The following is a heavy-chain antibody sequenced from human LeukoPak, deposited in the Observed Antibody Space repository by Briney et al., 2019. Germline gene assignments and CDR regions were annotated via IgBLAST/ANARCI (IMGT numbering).Heavy chain of an antibody. CDR3: AREPYSGYDPYYYYYYMDV. J-gene: IGHJ6*03. D-gene: IGHD5-12*01. V-gene: IGHV1-69*05. CDR2: IIPIFGTA. Sequence: ASVKVSCKASGGTFSSYAISWVRQAPGQGLEWMGRIIPIFGTANYAQKFQGRVTITTDESTSTAYMELSSLRSEDTAVYYCAREPYSGYDPYYYYYYMDVWGKGTTVTVSS. CDR1: GGTFSSYA.